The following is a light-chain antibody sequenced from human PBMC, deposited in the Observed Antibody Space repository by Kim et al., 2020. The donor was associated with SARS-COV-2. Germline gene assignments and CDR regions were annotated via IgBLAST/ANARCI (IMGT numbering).Light chain of an antibody. CDR1: KLGTKY. V-gene: IGLV3-1*01. CDR3: QAWDSTTLL. Sequence: SYELTQPPSVSVSPGQTASITCSGDKLGTKYTCWYQQRPGRSPVLVISEDTKRPSGIPERLSGSNSGNTATLTITGTLAMDEADYYCQAWDSTTLLFGGGTQLSVL. CDR2: EDT. J-gene: IGLJ2*01.